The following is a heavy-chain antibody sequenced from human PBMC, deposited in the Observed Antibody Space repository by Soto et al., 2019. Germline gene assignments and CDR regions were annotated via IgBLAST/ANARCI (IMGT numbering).Heavy chain of an antibody. Sequence: SETLSLTCTVSGGSIISSSYYWGWIRQPPGKGLEWIGSIYYSGSTYYNPSLKSRVTISVDTSKNQFSLKLSSVTAADTAVYYCARHSPRGSSSPYYYYYYGMDVWGQGTTVTVSS. CDR1: GGSIISSSYY. D-gene: IGHD6-6*01. CDR2: IYYSGST. CDR3: ARHSPRGSSSPYYYYYYGMDV. J-gene: IGHJ6*02. V-gene: IGHV4-39*01.